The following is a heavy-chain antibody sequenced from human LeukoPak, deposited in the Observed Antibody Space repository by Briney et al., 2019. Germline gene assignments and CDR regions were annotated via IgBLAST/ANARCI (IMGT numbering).Heavy chain of an antibody. V-gene: IGHV4-59*01. CDR3: ARVVAGGCYNGLFDY. J-gene: IGHJ4*02. D-gene: IGHD3-10*01. Sequence: SETLSLTCTVSGGSISSYYWSWIRQPPGKGLEWIGYIYYSGSTNYNPSLKSRVTISVDTSKNQFSLKLSSVTAADTAVYYCARVVAGGCYNGLFDYWGQGTLVTVSS. CDR2: IYYSGST. CDR1: GGSISSYY.